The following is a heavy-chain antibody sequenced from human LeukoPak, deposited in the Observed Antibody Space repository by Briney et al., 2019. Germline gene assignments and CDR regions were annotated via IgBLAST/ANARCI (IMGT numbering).Heavy chain of an antibody. Sequence: GASVKVSCKASGGTFSSYAISWLRQAPGQGLEWMGRIIPIFGTANYAQKFQGRVTITTDESTSTAYMELSSLRSEDTAVYYCARALDYGSVISPFDYWGQGTLVTVSS. CDR2: IIPIFGTA. J-gene: IGHJ4*02. CDR1: GGTFSSYA. V-gene: IGHV1-69*05. CDR3: ARALDYGSVISPFDY. D-gene: IGHD3-10*01.